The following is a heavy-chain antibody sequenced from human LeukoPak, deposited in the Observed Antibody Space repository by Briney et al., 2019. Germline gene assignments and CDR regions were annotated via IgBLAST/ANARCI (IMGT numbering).Heavy chain of an antibody. CDR2: ISSSGSTI. CDR3: ARDPFAALPGVSPGLVSGWETDLNWFDP. CDR1: GFTFSDYY. D-gene: IGHD3/OR15-3a*01. Sequence: MSGGSLRLSCAASGFTFSDYYMSWIRQAPGKGLEWVSYISSSGSTIYYADSVKGRFTISRDNATNSLYLQMNSLRAEDTAVYYCARDPFAALPGVSPGLVSGWETDLNWFDPWGQGTLVTVSS. J-gene: IGHJ5*02. V-gene: IGHV3-11*04.